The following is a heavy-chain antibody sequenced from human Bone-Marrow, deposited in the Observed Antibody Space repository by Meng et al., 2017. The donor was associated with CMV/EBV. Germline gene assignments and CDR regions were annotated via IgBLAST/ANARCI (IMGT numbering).Heavy chain of an antibody. CDR3: ARDIAAAGTDFDP. J-gene: IGHJ5*02. CDR2: ISTHNGNA. CDR1: GYTFTNYP. D-gene: IGHD6-13*01. V-gene: IGHV1-18*01. Sequence: QVQLVQSGAEVKKPGASVKVSCKTSGYTFTNYPIGWVRQAPGQGLEWMGWISTHNGNANYAQKFQGRVTVTMDTATSTVSMELRSLRFDDTAEYYCARDIAAAGTDFDPWGQGTLVTVSS.